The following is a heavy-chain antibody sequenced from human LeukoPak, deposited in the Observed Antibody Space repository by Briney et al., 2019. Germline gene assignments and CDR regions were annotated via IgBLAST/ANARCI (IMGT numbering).Heavy chain of an antibody. CDR1: GGSISSYY. V-gene: IGHV4-59*08. Sequence: SETLSLTCTVSGGSISSYYWSWIRQPPGKGLEWIGYIYYSGSTNYNPSLKSRVTISVDTSKNQFSLKLSSVTAADTAVYYCARVDYYYDSSGYDYWGQGTPVTVSS. J-gene: IGHJ4*02. D-gene: IGHD3-22*01. CDR3: ARVDYYYDSSGYDY. CDR2: IYYSGST.